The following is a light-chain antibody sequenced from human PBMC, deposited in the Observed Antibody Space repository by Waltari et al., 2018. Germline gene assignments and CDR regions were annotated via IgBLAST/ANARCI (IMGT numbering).Light chain of an antibody. J-gene: IGKJ2*01. V-gene: IGKV3-15*01. CDR2: HAS. Sequence: IVMTQSPATLSVSPGERATLSCRASQSVSSSLPWYQQKPGQAPRLIIYHASTRATGVPTRFSGSGSGTEFTLTISSLQSEDFAVYYCQRYNNGGKTFGPGTKLEIK. CDR3: QRYNNGGKT. CDR1: QSVSSS.